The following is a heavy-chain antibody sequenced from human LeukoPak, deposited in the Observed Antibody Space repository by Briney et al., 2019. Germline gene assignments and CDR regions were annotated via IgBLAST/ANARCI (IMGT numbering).Heavy chain of an antibody. CDR1: GGTFISYA. CDR3: ARDREIAASHYMDV. V-gene: IGHV1-69*13. Sequence: ASVKVSCKASGGTFISYAISWVRQAPGQGLEWMGGIIPIFGTANYAQKFQGRVTITADESTSTAYMELSSLRSEDTAVYYRARDREIAASHYMDVWGKGTTVTVSS. D-gene: IGHD6-6*01. J-gene: IGHJ6*03. CDR2: IIPIFGTA.